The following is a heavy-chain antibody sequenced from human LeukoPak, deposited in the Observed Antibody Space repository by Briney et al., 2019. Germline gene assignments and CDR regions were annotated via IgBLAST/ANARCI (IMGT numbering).Heavy chain of an antibody. CDR3: ASSYYDFWSGY. CDR2: IIPIFGTA. CDR1: GGTFSSYA. V-gene: IGHV1-69*13. Sequence: SVKVSCKASGGTFSSYAISWVRQAPGQGLEWMGGIIPIFGTANYAQKFQGRVTITADESTSTAYMELSRLRSDDTAVYYCASSYYDFWSGYWGQGTLVTVSS. D-gene: IGHD3-3*01. J-gene: IGHJ4*02.